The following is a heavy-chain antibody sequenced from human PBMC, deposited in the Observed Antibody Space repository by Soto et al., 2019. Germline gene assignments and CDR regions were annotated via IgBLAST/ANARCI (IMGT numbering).Heavy chain of an antibody. Sequence: MRPPAGKGLEWIGRIYISGSTNYNPSLESRVTMSVDTAKNQFSLKLNSVTAADTAVYYCASALLDYGDYYFDYWGQGALVTVSS. CDR2: IYISGST. CDR3: ASALLDYGDYYFDY. D-gene: IGHD4-17*01. V-gene: IGHV4-4*07. J-gene: IGHJ4*02.